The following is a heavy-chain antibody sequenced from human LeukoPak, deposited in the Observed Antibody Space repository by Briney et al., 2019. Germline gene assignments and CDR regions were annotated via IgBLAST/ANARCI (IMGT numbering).Heavy chain of an antibody. V-gene: IGHV3-23*01. CDR3: AKQVSCDTTTCYSGMPPDY. CDR2: ISGSDGSR. D-gene: IGHD2/OR15-2a*01. CDR1: GFPFSRYA. Sequence: HPGGSLILSCAASGFPFSRYAMSWVRQPPERGLEWVSVISGSDGSRYYADSVKGRFTISRDDSRNTVYLQMNNLRAEDTAVYYCAKQVSCDTTTCYSGMPPDYWAREPWSPSP. J-gene: IGHJ4*02.